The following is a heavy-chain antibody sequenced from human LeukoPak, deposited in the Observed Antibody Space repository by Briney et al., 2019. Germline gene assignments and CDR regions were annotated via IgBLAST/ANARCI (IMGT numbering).Heavy chain of an antibody. V-gene: IGHV3-23*01. Sequence: GGSLRLSCAASGFTFSSYSMNWVRQAPGKGLEWVSCISGRGVSTYYADSVKGRFTISRDNSKNTLYLQMNSLRAEDTAVYYCAKHTGPIYYYSGMDVWGQGTTVTVSS. CDR1: GFTFSSYS. CDR2: ISGRGVST. D-gene: IGHD5-18*01. J-gene: IGHJ6*02. CDR3: AKHTGPIYYYSGMDV.